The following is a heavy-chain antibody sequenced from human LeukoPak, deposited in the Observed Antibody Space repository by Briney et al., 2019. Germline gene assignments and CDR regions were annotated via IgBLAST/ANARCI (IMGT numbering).Heavy chain of an antibody. CDR3: AKGTKPVMTIPDY. Sequence: PGGSLRLSCVASGFTFSNYWMHWVRQPPGKGLVWVSRIYVDGRTTNYADSVKGRFTISRDNAKNSLFLQMNSLRAEDTAMYYCAKGTKPVMTIPDYWGQGILVTVSS. D-gene: IGHD1/OR15-1a*01. V-gene: IGHV3-74*01. CDR1: GFTFSNYW. CDR2: IYVDGRTT. J-gene: IGHJ4*02.